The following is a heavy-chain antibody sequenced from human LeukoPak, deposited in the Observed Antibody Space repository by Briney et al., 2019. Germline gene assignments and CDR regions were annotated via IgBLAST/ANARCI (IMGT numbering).Heavy chain of an antibody. CDR3: AKAYHDSGCLIDY. V-gene: IGHV3-74*01. Sequence: GGSLRLSCVASGFIFSNYWMYWVRQAPGKGLVWVSRINGDGSYGVSVNGRFTISGDNAKSTLYLQMHNLRVEDTAVYYCAKAYHDSGCLIDYWGQGTLVTVSS. CDR2: INGDGS. J-gene: IGHJ4*02. D-gene: IGHD6-19*01. CDR1: GFIFSNYW.